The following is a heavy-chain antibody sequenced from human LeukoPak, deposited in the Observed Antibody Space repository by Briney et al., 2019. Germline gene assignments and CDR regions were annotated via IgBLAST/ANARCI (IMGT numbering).Heavy chain of an antibody. CDR2: ISSSSSTI. D-gene: IGHD5-12*01. Sequence: GGSLRLSCAASGFTFSSYSMNWVRRAPGKGLEWVSYISSSSSTIYYADSVKGRFTISRDNAKNSLYLQMNSLRAEDTAVYYCARDLGGYDSDYWGQGTLVTVSS. V-gene: IGHV3-48*04. J-gene: IGHJ4*02. CDR1: GFTFSSYS. CDR3: ARDLGGYDSDY.